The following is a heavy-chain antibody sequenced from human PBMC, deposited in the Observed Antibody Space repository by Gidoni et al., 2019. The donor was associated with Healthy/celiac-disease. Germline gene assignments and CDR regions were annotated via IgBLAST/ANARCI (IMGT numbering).Heavy chain of an antibody. CDR3: ARDLTIALTTGYGMDV. V-gene: IGHV4-31*03. J-gene: IGHJ6*02. CDR1: GGSISSGGYY. Sequence: QVQLQESGPGRVKPAQTMALTCTVPGGSISSGGYYWTWIRQPPGRGLEWIWYISYSGSTYYNPSLKSRVTISVDTSKNQFSLKLSSVTAADTALYYCARDLTIALTTGYGMDVCGQGTTVTVSS. CDR2: ISYSGST. D-gene: IGHD4-17*01.